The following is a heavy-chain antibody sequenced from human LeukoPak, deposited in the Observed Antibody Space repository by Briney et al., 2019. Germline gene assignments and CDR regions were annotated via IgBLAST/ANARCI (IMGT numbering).Heavy chain of an antibody. CDR2: IYYSGST. CDR3: ARETNYDSSLDY. V-gene: IGHV4-59*01. Sequence: SETLSLTCTVSGGSISSYYWSWIRQPPGKGLEGIGYIYYSGSTNYNPSLKSRVTISVATSKNQFSLKLSSVPAADTAVYYCARETNYDSSLDYWGQGTLVTVSS. D-gene: IGHD3-22*01. CDR1: GGSISSYY. J-gene: IGHJ4*02.